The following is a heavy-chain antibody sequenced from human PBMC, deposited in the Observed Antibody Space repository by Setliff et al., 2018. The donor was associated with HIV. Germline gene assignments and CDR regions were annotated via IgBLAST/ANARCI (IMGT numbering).Heavy chain of an antibody. Sequence: SETLSLTCTVSGDSISSGSYYWSWIRQHPGKGLEWIGYIHYSGSTHYNPSLDSRVTVSVDPSKNQFSLKLSSVTAADTAVYYCARTTYSGSYFNDSWGQGTLVTVSS. CDR1: GDSISSGSYY. D-gene: IGHD1-26*01. CDR3: ARTTYSGSYFNDS. CDR2: IHYSGST. V-gene: IGHV4-30-4*08. J-gene: IGHJ5*01.